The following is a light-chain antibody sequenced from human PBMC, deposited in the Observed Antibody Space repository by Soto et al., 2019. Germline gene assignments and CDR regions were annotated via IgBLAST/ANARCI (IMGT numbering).Light chain of an antibody. CDR2: WAS. CDR3: QQYASIPLT. J-gene: IGKJ4*01. CDR1: QSLLSTSNTRDY. Sequence: DIVMTQSPDSLSVSLGERATISCKSSQSLLSTSNTRDYLAWYRQKAGQPPKLLMYWASTRESGVPGRFSGSGSVTDFTLTISSLKAEDVAVYYWQQYASIPLTFGGGTKVEIK. V-gene: IGKV4-1*01.